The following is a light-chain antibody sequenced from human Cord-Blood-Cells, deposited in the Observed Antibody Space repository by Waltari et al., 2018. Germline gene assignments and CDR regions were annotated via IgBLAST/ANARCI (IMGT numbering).Light chain of an antibody. J-gene: IGLJ1*01. V-gene: IGLV2-11*01. Sequence: QSALTQPPSVSGSPGQSVTISCTGTSSDVGRYNYVSWYQQHPGKAPKLMIYDVSKRPSGVPDRFSGSKSGNTASLTISGLQAEDEADYYCCSYAGSYVFGTGTKVTVL. CDR1: SSDVGRYNY. CDR3: CSYAGSYV. CDR2: DVS.